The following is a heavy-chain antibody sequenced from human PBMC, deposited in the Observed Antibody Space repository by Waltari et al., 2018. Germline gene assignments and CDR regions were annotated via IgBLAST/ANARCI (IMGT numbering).Heavy chain of an antibody. D-gene: IGHD6-6*01. CDR2: IIPRIGAA. CDR3: VTVRAARPY. J-gene: IGHJ4*02. Sequence: QVQLVQSGAELKKPGSSVKVSCKASGGTFSRNTISWVRQAPGQGLEWMGGIIPRIGAANYAQEFHGRVTITADESTTTAYMELTSLRSDDTAVFYCVTVRAARPYWGQGTLVTVSS. V-gene: IGHV1-69*01. CDR1: GGTFSRNT.